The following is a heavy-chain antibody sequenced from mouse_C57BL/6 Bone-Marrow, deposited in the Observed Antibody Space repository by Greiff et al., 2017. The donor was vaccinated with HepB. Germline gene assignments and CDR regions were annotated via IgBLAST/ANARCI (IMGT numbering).Heavy chain of an antibody. D-gene: IGHD2-10*02. CDR2: ISDGGSYT. J-gene: IGHJ4*01. Sequence: EVKLVESGGGLVQPGGSLKLSCAASGFTFSDYYMYWVRQTPEKRLEWVATISDGGSYTYYPDNVKGRFTISRDNAKNNLYLQMSHLKSEDTAMYYCARSLVRGAMDYWGQGTSVTVSS. V-gene: IGHV5-4*03. CDR3: ARSLVRGAMDY. CDR1: GFTFSDYY.